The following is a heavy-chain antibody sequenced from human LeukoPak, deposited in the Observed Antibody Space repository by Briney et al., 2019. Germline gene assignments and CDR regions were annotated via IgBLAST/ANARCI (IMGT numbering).Heavy chain of an antibody. CDR2: IYYSGST. D-gene: IGHD2-21*01. CDR3: ARYSSPYYFDY. V-gene: IGHV4-59*01. Sequence: PSETLSLTCTVSGGSISSYYWSWIRQPPGKGLEWIGYIYYSGSTNYNPSLKSRVTISVDTSKNQFSLKLSSVTAADTAVYYCARYSSPYYFDYWGQGTLVTVSS. CDR1: GGSISSYY. J-gene: IGHJ4*02.